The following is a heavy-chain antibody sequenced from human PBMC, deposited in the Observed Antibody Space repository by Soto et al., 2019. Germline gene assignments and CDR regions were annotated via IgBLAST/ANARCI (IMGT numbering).Heavy chain of an antibody. CDR3: ARHNYGSGSTYFDY. CDR2: IYYSGST. D-gene: IGHD3-10*01. V-gene: IGHV4-59*08. CDR1: GGSIISYY. Sequence: QVQLQESGPGLVKPSETLSLTCTVSGGSIISYYWSWIRQPPGKGLEWIGYIYYSGSTNYNPSLKSRVTISADTSKIQFSLKLNSMTAADTAVYYCARHNYGSGSTYFDYWGQGTLVTVSS. J-gene: IGHJ4*02.